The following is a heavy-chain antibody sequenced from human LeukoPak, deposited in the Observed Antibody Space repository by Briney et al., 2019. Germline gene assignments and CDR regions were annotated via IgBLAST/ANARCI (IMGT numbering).Heavy chain of an antibody. V-gene: IGHV4-34*01. CDR3: ASGPMVRGAIFDY. CDR2: INHSGST. Sequence: PSETLSLTCAVYGGSFSGYYWSWIRQPPGKGLEWIGEINHSGSTNYNPSLKSRVTISVDTSKNQFSLKLSSVTAADTAVYYCASGPMVRGAIFDYWGQGTLVTVSS. D-gene: IGHD3-10*01. J-gene: IGHJ4*02. CDR1: GGSFSGYY.